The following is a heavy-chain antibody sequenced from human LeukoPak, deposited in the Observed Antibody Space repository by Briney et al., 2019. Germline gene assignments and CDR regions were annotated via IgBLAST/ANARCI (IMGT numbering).Heavy chain of an antibody. J-gene: IGHJ5*02. CDR1: GGSISSYY. V-gene: IGHV4-4*07. CDR2: IYTSGST. Sequence: SETLSLTCTVSGGSISSYYWSWNRQPAGKGLEWIGRIYTSGSTNYNPSLKSRVTMSVDASKNQFSLKLSSVTAADTAVYYSARAGAVVDNWFDPWGQGTLVTVSS. D-gene: IGHD2-15*01. CDR3: ARAGAVVDNWFDP.